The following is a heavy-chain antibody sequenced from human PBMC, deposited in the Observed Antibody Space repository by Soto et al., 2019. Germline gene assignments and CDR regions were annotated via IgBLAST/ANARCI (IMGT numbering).Heavy chain of an antibody. J-gene: IGHJ4*02. D-gene: IGHD3-22*01. Sequence: GASVKVSCKASGGTFSSYTISWVRQAPGQGLEWMGRIIPILGIANYAQKFQGRVTITADKSTSTAYMELSSLRSEDTAVYYCARWDYYDSSGYYLSYFDYWGQGTLVTVSS. V-gene: IGHV1-69*02. CDR2: IIPILGIA. CDR1: GGTFSSYT. CDR3: ARWDYYDSSGYYLSYFDY.